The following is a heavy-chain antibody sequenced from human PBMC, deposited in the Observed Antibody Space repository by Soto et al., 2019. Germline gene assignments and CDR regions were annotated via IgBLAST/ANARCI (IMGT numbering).Heavy chain of an antibody. Sequence: SETLSLTCTVSGGSISSYYWSWIRQPPGKGLEWIGYIYYSGSTNYNPPLKSRVTISVDTSKNQFSLKLSSVTAADTAVYYCARYGGRDEYYFDYWGQGTLVTVSS. CDR2: IYYSGST. J-gene: IGHJ4*02. V-gene: IGHV4-59*01. D-gene: IGHD3-16*01. CDR1: GGSISSYY. CDR3: ARYGGRDEYYFDY.